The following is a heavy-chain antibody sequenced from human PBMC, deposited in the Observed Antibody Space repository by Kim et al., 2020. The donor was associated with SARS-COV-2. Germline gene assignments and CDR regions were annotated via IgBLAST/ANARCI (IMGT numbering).Heavy chain of an antibody. Sequence: GYADSVKGRFTIAKDNAKTSLYLQMNSLRAEDTALYDCARDPAGGDWFDPWGQGTLVTVSS. D-gene: IGHD6-19*01. CDR3: ARDPAGGDWFDP. J-gene: IGHJ5*02. V-gene: IGHV3-20*01.